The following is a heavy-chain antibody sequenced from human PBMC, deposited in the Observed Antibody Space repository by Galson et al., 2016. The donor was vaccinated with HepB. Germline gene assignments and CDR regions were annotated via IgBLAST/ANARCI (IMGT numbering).Heavy chain of an antibody. V-gene: IGHV2-5*01. D-gene: IGHD1-14*01. CDR1: GFSFTTSGLR. Sequence: PALVKPTQTLTLTCSFSGFSFTTSGLRVGWIRQPPGKALEWLALIYSNDDKSYSPPLKNRLTITKDTSKNPVVLTLSNVDPVDTGTYFCAHGSGWGFDPWGQGTLVTVSP. CDR2: IYSNDDK. CDR3: AHGSGWGFDP. J-gene: IGHJ5*02.